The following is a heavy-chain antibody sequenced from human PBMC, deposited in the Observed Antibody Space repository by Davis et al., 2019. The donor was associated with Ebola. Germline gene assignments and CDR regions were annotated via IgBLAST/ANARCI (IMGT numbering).Heavy chain of an antibody. CDR3: ARASGYYYPFDY. Sequence: PGGSLRLSCAASGFTFSSYWMHWVRQAPGKGLVWVSRINSDGSSTSYADSVKGRFTISRDNAKNTLYLQMNSLRAEDTAVYYCARASGYYYPFDYWGQGTLVTVSS. J-gene: IGHJ4*02. CDR1: GFTFSSYW. CDR2: INSDGSST. V-gene: IGHV3-74*01. D-gene: IGHD3-22*01.